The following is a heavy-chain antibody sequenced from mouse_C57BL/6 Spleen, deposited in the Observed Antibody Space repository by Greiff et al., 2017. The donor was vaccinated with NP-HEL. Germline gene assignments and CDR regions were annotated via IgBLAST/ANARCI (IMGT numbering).Heavy chain of an antibody. D-gene: IGHD1-1*01. CDR3: ARREVVGNYAMDY. Sequence: VQLQQSGPELVKPGASVKISCKASGYSFTGYYMNWVKQSPEKSLEWIGEINPSTGGTTYNQKFKAKATLTVDKSSSTAYMQLKSLTSEDSAVYDCARREVVGNYAMDYWGQGTSVTVSS. CDR2: INPSTGGT. J-gene: IGHJ4*01. V-gene: IGHV1-42*01. CDR1: GYSFTGYY.